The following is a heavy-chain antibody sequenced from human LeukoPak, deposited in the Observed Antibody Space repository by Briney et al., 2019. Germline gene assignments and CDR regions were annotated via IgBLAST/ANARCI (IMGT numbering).Heavy chain of an antibody. CDR2: ISSSGSYI. CDR1: GFSFSRYS. D-gene: IGHD5-24*01. J-gene: IGHJ5*02. CDR3: ARGPTRMAFDP. V-gene: IGHV3-21*01. Sequence: GGSLRLSCAASGFSFSRYSMNWVRQAPGKGLEWVSSISSSGSYIYYADSVKGRFTISRDNAKNSLYLQMNSLRAEDTAVYYCARGPTRMAFDPWGQGTLVTVSS.